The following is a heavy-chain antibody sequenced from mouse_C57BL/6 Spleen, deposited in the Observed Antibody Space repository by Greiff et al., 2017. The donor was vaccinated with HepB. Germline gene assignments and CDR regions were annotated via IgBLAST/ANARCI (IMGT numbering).Heavy chain of an antibody. CDR3: AEATVVAPFAY. J-gene: IGHJ3*01. Sequence: EVQLQESGPVLVKPGASVKMSCKASGYTFTDYYMNWVKQSHGKSLEWIGVINPYNGGTSYNQKFKGKATLTVDKSSSTAYMELNSLTSEDSAVYYCAEATVVAPFAYWGQGTLVTVSA. CDR2: INPYNGGT. V-gene: IGHV1-19*01. D-gene: IGHD1-1*01. CDR1: GYTFTDYY.